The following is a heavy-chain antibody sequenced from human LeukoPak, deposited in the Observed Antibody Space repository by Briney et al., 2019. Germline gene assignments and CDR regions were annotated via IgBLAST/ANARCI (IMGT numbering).Heavy chain of an antibody. CDR2: IIPIFGTA. J-gene: IGHJ6*03. V-gene: IGHV1-69*06. D-gene: IGHD6-19*01. Sequence: ASVKVSCKASGGTFSSYAISWVRQAPGQGLEWMGGIIPIFGTANYAQKFQGRVTITADKSTSTAYMELSSLRSEDTAVYYCASRAIAVGGTTDYYYYYMDVWGKGTTVTVSS. CDR1: GGTFSSYA. CDR3: ASRAIAVGGTTDYYYYYMDV.